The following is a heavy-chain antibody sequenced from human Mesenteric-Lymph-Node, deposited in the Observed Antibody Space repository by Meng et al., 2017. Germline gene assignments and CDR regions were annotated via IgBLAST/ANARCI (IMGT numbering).Heavy chain of an antibody. CDR3: ARDFIGFAYYDSSGYRNKSGMDV. Sequence: SVKVSCKASGGTFSSYAISWVRQAPGQGLEWMGGIIPIFGTANYAQKFQGRVTITADDSTSTAYMELSSLRSEDTAVYYCARDFIGFAYYDSSGYRNKSGMDVWGQGTTVTVSS. V-gene: IGHV1-69*13. D-gene: IGHD3-22*01. J-gene: IGHJ6*02. CDR1: GGTFSSYA. CDR2: IIPIFGTA.